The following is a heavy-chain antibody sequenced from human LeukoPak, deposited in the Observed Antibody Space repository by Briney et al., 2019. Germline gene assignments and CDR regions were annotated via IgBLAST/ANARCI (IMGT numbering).Heavy chain of an antibody. CDR2: IYYSGST. CDR3: VTGYYPEAFDY. CDR1: GGSISTYY. Sequence: SETLSLTCTVSGGSISTYYWSWIRQPPGKGLEWIGYIYYSGSTNYNPSLRSRVTISVDTSKNHFSLKLSSVTAADTAVYYCVTGYYPEAFDYWGQGTLVTVSS. D-gene: IGHD3-9*01. J-gene: IGHJ4*02. V-gene: IGHV4-59*08.